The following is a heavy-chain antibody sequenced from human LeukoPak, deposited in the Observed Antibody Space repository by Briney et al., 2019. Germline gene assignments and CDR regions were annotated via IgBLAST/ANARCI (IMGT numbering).Heavy chain of an antibody. CDR2: IKADGSDK. D-gene: IGHD3-9*01. V-gene: IGHV3-7*01. CDR1: GFTFSNYL. J-gene: IGHJ4*02. Sequence: GGSLRLSCAASGFTFSNYLMTWVRQAPGKGLEWVADIKADGSDKYYVDSVKGRFTILRDNAKNSLYLQMNSLRAEDMAVYYCARAVRYFDYLLGPPDYWGQGTLVTVSS. CDR3: ARAVRYFDYLLGPPDY.